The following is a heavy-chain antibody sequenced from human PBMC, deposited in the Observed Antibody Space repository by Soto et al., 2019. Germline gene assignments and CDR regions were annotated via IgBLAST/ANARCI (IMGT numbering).Heavy chain of an antibody. CDR3: TTDLFLVVVADLPP. V-gene: IGHV3-15*07. Sequence: PGGSLRLSCAASGFTFSNAWMNWVRQAPGKGLEWVGRIKSKTDGGTTDYAAPVKGRFTISRDDSKNTLYLQMNSLKTEDTAVYYCTTDLFLVVVADLPPWXQGTLVTVSS. CDR1: GFTFSNAW. D-gene: IGHD2-15*01. CDR2: IKSKTDGGTT. J-gene: IGHJ5*02.